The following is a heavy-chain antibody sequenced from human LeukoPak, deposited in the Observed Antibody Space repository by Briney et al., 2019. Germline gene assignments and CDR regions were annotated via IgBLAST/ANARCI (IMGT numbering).Heavy chain of an antibody. CDR3: ARDMVTGGDYYYMDV. V-gene: IGHV3-20*04. CDR1: GFTFDDYG. J-gene: IGHJ6*03. CDR2: INWNGGST. D-gene: IGHD5-18*01. Sequence: GGSLRLSCAASGFTFDDYGMSWVRQAPGKGLEWVSGINWNGGSTGYADSVKGRFTISRDNAKNSLYLQMNSLRAEDTAVYYCARDMVTGGDYYYMDVWGKGTTVTISS.